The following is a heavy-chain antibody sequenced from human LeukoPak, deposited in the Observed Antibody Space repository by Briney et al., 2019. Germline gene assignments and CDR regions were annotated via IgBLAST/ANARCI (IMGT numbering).Heavy chain of an antibody. CDR2: ISGSGGST. Sequence: GGSLRLSCAASGFTFSSYAMSWVRQAPGKGLEWVSAISGSGGSTYYADSVKGRFTISRDNAKNSLYPQMNSLRAEDTAVYYCARVQGDGYNEYYYYYGMDVWGQGTTVTVSS. J-gene: IGHJ6*02. CDR1: GFTFSSYA. CDR3: ARVQGDGYNEYYYYYGMDV. V-gene: IGHV3-23*01. D-gene: IGHD5-24*01.